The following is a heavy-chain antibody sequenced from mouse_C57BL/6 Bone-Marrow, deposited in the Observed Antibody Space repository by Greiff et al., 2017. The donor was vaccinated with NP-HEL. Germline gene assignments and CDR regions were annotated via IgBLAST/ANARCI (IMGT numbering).Heavy chain of an antibody. CDR2: INPSSGYT. D-gene: IGHD3-2*02. CDR1: GYTFTSYT. CDR3: AREWLRLVGGFAY. V-gene: IGHV1-4*01. J-gene: IGHJ3*01. Sequence: VQLRQSGAELARPGASVKMSCKASGYTFTSYTMHWVKQRPGQGLEWIGYINPSSGYTKYNQKFKDKATLTADKSSSTAYMQLSSLTSEDSAVYYCAREWLRLVGGFAYWGQGTLVTVSA.